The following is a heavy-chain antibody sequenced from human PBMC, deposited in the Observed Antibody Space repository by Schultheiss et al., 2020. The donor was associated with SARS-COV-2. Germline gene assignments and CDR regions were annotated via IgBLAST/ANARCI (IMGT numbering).Heavy chain of an antibody. CDR3: ARDGRILWFREVDY. J-gene: IGHJ4*02. Sequence: SETLSLTCAVYGGSFSGYYWGWIRQPPGKGLEWIGSIYHSGSTYYNPSLKSRVTISVDTSKNQFSLKLSSVTAADTAVYYCARDGRILWFREVDYWGQGTLVTVSS. CDR2: IYHSGST. CDR1: GGSFSGYY. V-gene: IGHV4-38-2*02. D-gene: IGHD3-10*01.